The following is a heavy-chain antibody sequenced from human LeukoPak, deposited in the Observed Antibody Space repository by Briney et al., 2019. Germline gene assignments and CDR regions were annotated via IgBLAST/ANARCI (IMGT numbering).Heavy chain of an antibody. J-gene: IGHJ6*02. CDR3: ARDPSGTTFYYYYGMDV. Sequence: PGRSLRLSCAASGFTFSSYGMHWVRQAPGKGLEWVALIWYDGSNKYYADSVKGRFTISRDNSKNTLYLQMNSLRAEDTAVYYCARDPSGTTFYYYYGMDVWGQGTTVTVSS. V-gene: IGHV3-33*01. CDR2: IWYDGSNK. D-gene: IGHD1-1*01. CDR1: GFTFSSYG.